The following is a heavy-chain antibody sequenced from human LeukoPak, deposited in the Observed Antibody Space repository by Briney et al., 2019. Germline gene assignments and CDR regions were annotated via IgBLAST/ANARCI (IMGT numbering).Heavy chain of an antibody. J-gene: IGHJ6*02. V-gene: IGHV3-66*01. D-gene: IGHD1-26*01. Sequence: GGSLRLSCAASGFTVSSNYMSWVRQAPGKGLEWVSVIYSGGSTYYADSVKGRFTISRDNSKNTLYLQMNSLRAEDTAVYYCARGSESATNYYYYGMDVWGQGTTVTVSS. CDR2: IYSGGST. CDR1: GFTVSSNY. CDR3: ARGSESATNYYYYGMDV.